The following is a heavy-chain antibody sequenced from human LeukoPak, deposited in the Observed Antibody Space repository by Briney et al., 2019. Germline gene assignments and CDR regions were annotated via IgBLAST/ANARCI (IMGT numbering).Heavy chain of an antibody. J-gene: IGHJ5*02. Sequence: SQTLSLTCALSGDIFSSNSVTWHWIRQSPSRGLEWLGRTYYRSTWYNDYAVSVRGRITVNPDTSKNQFSLHLNSVTPEDTAVYYCARRLTQYDCFDPWGQGGLVTVSS. D-gene: IGHD2-2*01. V-gene: IGHV6-1*01. CDR2: TYYRSTWYN. CDR1: GDIFSSNSVT. CDR3: ARRLTQYDCFDP.